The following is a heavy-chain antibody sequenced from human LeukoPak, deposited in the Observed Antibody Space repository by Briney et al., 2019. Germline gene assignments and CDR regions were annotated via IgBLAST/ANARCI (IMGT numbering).Heavy chain of an antibody. CDR1: GLTFSSYA. Sequence: GGSLRLSCAASGLTFSSYAMSWVRQAPGKGLEWVSAISGSGGSTYYADPVKGRFTISRDNSKNTLYLQMNSLRAEDTAVYYCAKDATYDFWSGYFGPDWFDPWGQGTLVTVSS. CDR2: ISGSGGST. D-gene: IGHD3-3*01. CDR3: AKDATYDFWSGYFGPDWFDP. J-gene: IGHJ5*02. V-gene: IGHV3-23*01.